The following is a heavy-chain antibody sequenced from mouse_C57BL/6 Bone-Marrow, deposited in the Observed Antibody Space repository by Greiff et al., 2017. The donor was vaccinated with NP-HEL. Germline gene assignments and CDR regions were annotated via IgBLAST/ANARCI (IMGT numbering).Heavy chain of an antibody. V-gene: IGHV1-54*01. Sequence: QVQLQQSGAELVRPGTSVKVSCKASGYAFTNYLIEWVKQRPGQGLEWIGVINPGSGGTNYNEKFKGKATLTADKSSSTAYMQLSSLTSEDSAVYFCARRARATDYWGQGTTLTVSS. CDR2: INPGSGGT. CDR1: GYAFTNYL. J-gene: IGHJ2*01. CDR3: ARRARATDY. D-gene: IGHD3-1*01.